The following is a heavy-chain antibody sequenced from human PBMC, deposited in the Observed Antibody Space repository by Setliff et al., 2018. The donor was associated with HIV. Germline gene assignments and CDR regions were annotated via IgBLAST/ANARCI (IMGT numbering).Heavy chain of an antibody. V-gene: IGHV1-8*03. CDR1: GYTFTSYD. J-gene: IGHJ6*04. CDR3: ARDSRDIVVVIAPEPEPYYYYGMDV. CDR2: MNPNSGNA. D-gene: IGHD2-15*01. Sequence: GASVKVSCKASGYTFTSYDINWVRQATGQGLEWMGWMNPNSGNADYAQKFQGRVTITRDTSATTVYMELSSLRSEDTAVYYCARDSRDIVVVIAPEPEPYYYYGMDVWGEGTTVTVSS.